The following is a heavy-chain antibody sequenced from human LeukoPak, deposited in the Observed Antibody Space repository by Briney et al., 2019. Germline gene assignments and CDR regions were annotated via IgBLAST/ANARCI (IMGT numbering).Heavy chain of an antibody. CDR1: GGSISSYY. V-gene: IGHV4-59*01. CDR2: IYYSGST. D-gene: IGHD5-18*01. Sequence: PSETLSLTCTVSGGSISSYYWSWIRQPPGKGLEWIGYIYYSGSTNYNPSLKSRVTISVDTSKNQFSLKLSSVTAADTAVYYCARDXXDTAMEHYFDYWGQGTLVTVSS. J-gene: IGHJ4*02. CDR3: ARDXXDTAMEHYFDY.